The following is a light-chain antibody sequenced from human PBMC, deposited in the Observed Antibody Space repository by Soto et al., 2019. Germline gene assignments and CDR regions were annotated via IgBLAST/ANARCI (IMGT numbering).Light chain of an antibody. Sequence: EIVLTQSPDTLSLSPGERATLSCRASQSVSSSLAWYQQKPGQAPRLLIYDASNSDTGIPARFSGSGSGTDFTLTISSLEPEDFAVYYCQQRSNWPPEVTFGPGTKVDIK. CDR3: QQRSNWPPEVT. CDR2: DAS. CDR1: QSVSSS. V-gene: IGKV3-11*01. J-gene: IGKJ3*01.